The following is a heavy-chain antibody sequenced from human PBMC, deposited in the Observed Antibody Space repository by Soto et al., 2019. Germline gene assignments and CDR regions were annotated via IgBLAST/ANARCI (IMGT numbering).Heavy chain of an antibody. J-gene: IGHJ6*03. CDR3: ARVQFGWSSSFHFNHMHV. D-gene: IGHD6-19*01. CDR1: GESVSDNS. CDR2: VSHSGST. V-gene: IGHV4-34*01. Sequence: SETLSLTCVVYGESVSDNSWTWIRQSPDKGLEWIGQVSHSGSTRYSPSLKSRVTVSVDTSNNQLSLDLSAVTAADTAVYHCARVQFGWSSSFHFNHMHVSGKATTVSGSS.